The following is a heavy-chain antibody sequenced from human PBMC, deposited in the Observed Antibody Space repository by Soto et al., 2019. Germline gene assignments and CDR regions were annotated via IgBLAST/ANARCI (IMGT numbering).Heavy chain of an antibody. J-gene: IGHJ4*02. CDR3: ASAPNHYYFVF. CDR1: GHSISTSSYF. CDR2: IHYSGST. V-gene: IGHV4-39*01. Sequence: ASETLSLTWTVSGHSISTSSYFWGWIRQPPGKGLEWIGTIHYSGSTYHNRSLKSRVTLSVDTSRNQFSLRLSSVTAADTAVYYCASAPNHYYFVFWCRGILVTVSA. D-gene: IGHD2-8*01.